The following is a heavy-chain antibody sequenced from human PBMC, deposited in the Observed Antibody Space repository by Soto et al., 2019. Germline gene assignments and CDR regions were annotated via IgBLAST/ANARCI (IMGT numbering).Heavy chain of an antibody. D-gene: IGHD4-17*01. J-gene: IGHJ4*02. V-gene: IGHV1-2*02. CDR1: GYTFTGYY. CDR2: INPNSGGT. Sequence: GASVKVSCKASGYTFTGYYMHWVRQAPGQGLEWMGWINPNSGGTNYAQKFQGRVTMTRGTSISTAYMELSRLRSDDTAVYYCARGLNYGDYVNFDYWGQGTLVTVSS. CDR3: ARGLNYGDYVNFDY.